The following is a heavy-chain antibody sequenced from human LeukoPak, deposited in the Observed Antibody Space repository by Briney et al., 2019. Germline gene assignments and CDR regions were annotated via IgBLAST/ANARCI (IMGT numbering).Heavy chain of an antibody. Sequence: SETLSLTCTVSGGSISSYYWTWIRQTPGKGLEWIGYISYSGSTNYNPSLKSRVTISVDTSKNQFSLKLSSVTDADTAVYYCARERRGPTYFDYWGQGTLVTVSS. CDR3: ARERRGPTYFDY. V-gene: IGHV4-59*01. CDR2: ISYSGST. D-gene: IGHD3-10*01. CDR1: GGSISSYY. J-gene: IGHJ4*02.